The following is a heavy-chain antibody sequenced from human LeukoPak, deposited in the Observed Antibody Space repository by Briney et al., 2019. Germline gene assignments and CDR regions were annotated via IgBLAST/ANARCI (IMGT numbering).Heavy chain of an antibody. Sequence: TLGVLRLSFAAPGFTFYNYTMSWVRPAPGEGLEWVSTVNADGGNTYYADSVKGRFTISRDNSKSTLILQMNSLRVEDTALYYCTKRVKYGGTWDHFADWGQGTLVTVSS. CDR1: GFTFYNYT. D-gene: IGHD1-26*01. CDR3: TKRVKYGGTWDHFAD. V-gene: IGHV3-23*01. J-gene: IGHJ4*02. CDR2: VNADGGNT.